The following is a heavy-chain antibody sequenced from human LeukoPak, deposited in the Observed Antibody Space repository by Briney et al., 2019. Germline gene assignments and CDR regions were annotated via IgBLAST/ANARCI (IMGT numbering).Heavy chain of an antibody. Sequence: KPSETLSLTCTVSGGSIGSGGYYWSWIRQPPGKGLEWIGYIYHSGSTYYNPSLKSRVTISVDRSKNQFSLKLSSVTAADTAVYYCARVITYYDSSGYYFDYWGQGTLVTVSS. J-gene: IGHJ4*02. CDR3: ARVITYYDSSGYYFDY. V-gene: IGHV4-30-2*01. CDR1: GGSIGSGGYY. CDR2: IYHSGST. D-gene: IGHD3-22*01.